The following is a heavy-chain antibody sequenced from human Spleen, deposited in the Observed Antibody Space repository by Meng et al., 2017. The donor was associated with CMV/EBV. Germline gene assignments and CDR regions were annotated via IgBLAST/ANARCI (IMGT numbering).Heavy chain of an antibody. V-gene: IGHV1-2*02. Sequence: ASVKVSCKASGYNFIGYHIHWVRQAPGQGLEWMGWINPSSGVTKYAQRFQGRVTMTRDTSISTAYLQWSSLKASDTAMYYCARQGASGSGYFDYWGQGTLVTVSS. CDR1: GYNFIGYH. CDR2: INPSSGVT. J-gene: IGHJ4*02. CDR3: ARQGASGSGYFDY. D-gene: IGHD2-15*01.